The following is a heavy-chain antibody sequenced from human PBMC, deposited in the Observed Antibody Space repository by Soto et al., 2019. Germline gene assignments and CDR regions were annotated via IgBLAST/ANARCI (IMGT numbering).Heavy chain of an antibody. Sequence: QVQLVESGGGLVQTSGSLRIACVASGFTFSDYYMSWVRQAPGKGLEWVSYISSTGNTIYYADSVKGRFTISRDNAKNSVYLQMNNLRAEDTALYFCVKMSSENYYDPVFSWGQGTLVTVSS. CDR1: GFTFSDYY. CDR3: VKMSSENYYDPVFS. J-gene: IGHJ4*02. CDR2: ISSTGNTI. D-gene: IGHD3-22*01. V-gene: IGHV3-11*01.